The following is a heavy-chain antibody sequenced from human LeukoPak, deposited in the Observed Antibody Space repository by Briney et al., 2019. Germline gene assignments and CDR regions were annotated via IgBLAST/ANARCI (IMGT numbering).Heavy chain of an antibody. CDR1: GGSISSGDYY. D-gene: IGHD2-15*01. CDR3: ARDHPPYCSGGSCHLGY. V-gene: IGHV4-30-4*08. J-gene: IGHJ4*02. Sequence: PSQTLSLTCTVSGGSISSGDYYWSWIRQPPGKGLEWIGYIYYSGSTYYNPSLKSRVTISVDTSKNQFSLKLSSVTAADTAVYYCARDHPPYCSGGSCHLGYWGQGTLVTVSS. CDR2: IYYSGST.